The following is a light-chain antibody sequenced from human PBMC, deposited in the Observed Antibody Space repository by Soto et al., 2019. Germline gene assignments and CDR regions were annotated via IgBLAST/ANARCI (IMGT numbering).Light chain of an antibody. Sequence: EIVMTQSPATLSVSPGERATLSCRASQSVSSNLAWYQQKRGQPPRLLIYGASSRATGTPGRFSGSGSGTDFTLTITRLEPEDFAVYWCQQYNNWPLTFGPGTRLEIK. V-gene: IGKV3-15*01. CDR3: QQYNNWPLT. CDR1: QSVSSN. J-gene: IGKJ5*01. CDR2: GAS.